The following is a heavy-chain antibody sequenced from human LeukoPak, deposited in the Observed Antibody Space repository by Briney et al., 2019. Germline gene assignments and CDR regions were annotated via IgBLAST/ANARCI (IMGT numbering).Heavy chain of an antibody. CDR1: GFTFSSYG. V-gene: IGHV3-23*01. J-gene: IGHJ4*02. CDR3: AGSYSSPSDY. D-gene: IGHD6-6*01. CDR2: ISGSGDST. Sequence: PGGSLRLSCAASGFTFSSYGMHWVRQAPGKGLEWVSGISGSGDSTYYADSVKGRFTISRDNSKNTLYLQMNSLRAEDTAIYYCAGSYSSPSDYWGQGTLVTVSS.